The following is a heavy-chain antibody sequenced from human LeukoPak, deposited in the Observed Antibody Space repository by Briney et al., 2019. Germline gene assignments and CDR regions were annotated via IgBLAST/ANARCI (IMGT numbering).Heavy chain of an antibody. V-gene: IGHV4-59*01. J-gene: IGHJ4*02. D-gene: IGHD3-22*01. CDR2: VYYSGTT. CDR3: ALDSSGLYYFDY. CDR1: GGSISSYY. Sequence: SETLSLTCTVSGGSISSYYWSWIRQPPGNGLEWIGYVYYSGTTNYNPSLESRVTMSVDTSKNQFSLKLSSVTAADTAVYYCALDSSGLYYFDYWGQGTLVTVSS.